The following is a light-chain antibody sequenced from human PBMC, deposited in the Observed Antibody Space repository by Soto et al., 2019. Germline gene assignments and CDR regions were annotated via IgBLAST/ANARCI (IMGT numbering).Light chain of an antibody. CDR3: QPYNNWPLT. CDR1: QSISDT. J-gene: IGKJ4*01. Sequence: ENVLTTSPGTLSLSPGERAPLSCRASQSISDTLAWYQQKPGQAPRLLIHGASTRAPGFPARFSGSGSGAEFTLTINSLQSEDFAVYYCQPYNNWPLTFGGGTKVDIK. CDR2: GAS. V-gene: IGKV3-15*01.